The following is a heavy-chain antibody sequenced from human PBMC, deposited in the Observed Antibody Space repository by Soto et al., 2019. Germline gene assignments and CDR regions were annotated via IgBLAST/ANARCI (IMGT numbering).Heavy chain of an antibody. V-gene: IGHV3-48*01. CDR3: ARFAVGSTFDY. CDR1: GFTFSSYS. J-gene: IGHJ4*02. CDR2: ISSSSSTI. D-gene: IGHD1-26*01. Sequence: EVQLVESGGGLVQPGGSLRLSCAASGFTFSSYSMNWVRQAPGKGLEWVSYISSSSSTIYYADSVKGRFTISRDNAKNSLYLQMNSLRAEDTAGYYCARFAVGSTFDYGGQGTLVTVSS.